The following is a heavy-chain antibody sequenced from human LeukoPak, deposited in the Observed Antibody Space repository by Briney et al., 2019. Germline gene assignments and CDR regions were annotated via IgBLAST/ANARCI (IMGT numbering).Heavy chain of an antibody. CDR3: ARGRPITMVRGVIGPFDI. V-gene: IGHV1-3*01. Sequence: ASVKVSCKASGYTFTSNAMHWVRQAPGQRLEWMGWINAGNGNTKYSQKFQGRVTITRDTSASTAYMELSSLRSEDTAVYYCARGRPITMVRGVIGPFDIWGQGTMVTVSS. CDR2: INAGNGNT. J-gene: IGHJ3*02. D-gene: IGHD3-10*01. CDR1: GYTFTSNA.